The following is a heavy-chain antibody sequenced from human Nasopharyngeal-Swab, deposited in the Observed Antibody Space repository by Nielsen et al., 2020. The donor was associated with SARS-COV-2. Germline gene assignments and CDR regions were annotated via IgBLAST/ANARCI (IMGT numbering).Heavy chain of an antibody. CDR2: IYYSGST. D-gene: IGHD3-10*01. CDR3: ARGYYYGSGMSPSYYFDY. Sequence: WIPQPPGKGLEWIGYIYYSGSTYYNPSLKSRVTISVDTSKNQFSLKLSSVTAADTAVYYCARGYYYGSGMSPSYYFDYWGQGTLVTVSS. V-gene: IGHV4-31*02. J-gene: IGHJ4*02.